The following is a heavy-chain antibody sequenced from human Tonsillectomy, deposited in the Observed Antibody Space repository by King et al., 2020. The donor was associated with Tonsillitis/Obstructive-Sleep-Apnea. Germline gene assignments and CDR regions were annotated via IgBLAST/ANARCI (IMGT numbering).Heavy chain of an antibody. CDR3: ARDVYYYDSSGYLYYFDY. D-gene: IGHD3-22*01. CDR1: GFTFSSYE. Sequence: VQLVESGGGLVQPGGSLRLSCAASGFTFSSYEMNWVRQAPGKGLEWVSYISSSGSTIYYADSVKGRLTIYRDNAKNSLYLQMNSLRAEDTAVYYCARDVYYYDSSGYLYYFDYWGQGTLVTVSS. CDR2: ISSSGSTI. J-gene: IGHJ4*02. V-gene: IGHV3-48*03.